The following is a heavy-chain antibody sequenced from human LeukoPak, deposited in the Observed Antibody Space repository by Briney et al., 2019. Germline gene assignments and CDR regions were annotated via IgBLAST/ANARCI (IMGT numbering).Heavy chain of an antibody. J-gene: IGHJ5*02. CDR3: ARGLFGSGKGWFDP. V-gene: IGHV4-34*01. CDR2: INHSGST. D-gene: IGHD3-10*01. CDR1: GGSFSGYY. Sequence: PSETLSLTRAVYGGSFSGYYWSWIRQPPGKGLEWIGEINHSGSTNYNPSLKSRVTISVDTSKNQFSLKLSSVTAADTAVYYCARGLFGSGKGWFDPWGQGTLVTVSS.